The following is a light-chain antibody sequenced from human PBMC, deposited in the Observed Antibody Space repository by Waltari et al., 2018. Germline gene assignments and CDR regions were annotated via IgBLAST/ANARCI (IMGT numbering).Light chain of an antibody. J-gene: IGLJ3*02. CDR3: ATWDDSLNGRV. CDR1: SSNIGINT. V-gene: IGLV1-44*01. CDR2: ANY. Sequence: QSVLTQPPLASGTPGQMVTISCSGNSSNIGINTVTWYQQLPGTAPKLLIYANYHRPSGVPDRFSAAKSDTSAPLAISGLQSEDEADYFCATWDDSLNGRVFGGGTKLAVL.